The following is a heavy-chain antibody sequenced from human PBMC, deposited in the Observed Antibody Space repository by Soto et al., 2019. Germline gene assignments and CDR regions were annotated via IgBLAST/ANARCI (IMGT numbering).Heavy chain of an antibody. J-gene: IGHJ5*02. D-gene: IGHD2-2*03. Sequence: QVQLQESGPGLVKPSETLSLTCTVSGGSISSYYWSWIRQPPGKGLEWIGYIYYSGSTNYNPSLKSRVTISVDTSKNQFSLKLSSLTAADTAVYYCARMDRYNWFDPWGQGTLVTVSS. V-gene: IGHV4-59*01. CDR1: GGSISSYY. CDR3: ARMDRYNWFDP. CDR2: IYYSGST.